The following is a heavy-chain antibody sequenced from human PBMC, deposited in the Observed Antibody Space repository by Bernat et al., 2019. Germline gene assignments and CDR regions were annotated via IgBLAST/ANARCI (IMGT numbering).Heavy chain of an antibody. CDR1: GGSISSSSYY. J-gene: IGHJ6*03. V-gene: IGHV4-39*07. D-gene: IGHD2-15*01. CDR2: IYYSGST. CDR3: ARDGRLRGYYYYMDV. Sequence: QLQLQESGPGLVKPSETLSLTCTVSGGSISSSSYYWGWIRQPPGKGLEWIGYIYYSGSTYYNPSLKSRVTISVDTSKNQFSLKLSSVTAADTAVYYCARDGRLRGYYYYMDVWGRGTTVTVSS.